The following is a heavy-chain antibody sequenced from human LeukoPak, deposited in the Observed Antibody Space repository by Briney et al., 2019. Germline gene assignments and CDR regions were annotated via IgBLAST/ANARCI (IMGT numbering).Heavy chain of an antibody. CDR2: ISSSSSYK. V-gene: IGHV3-21*01. D-gene: IGHD4-17*01. J-gene: IGHJ4*02. CDR1: GFTFSSYN. CDR3: ARDDYGPAGY. Sequence: PGGSLRLSCAASGFTFSSYNMNWVRQAPGKGLEWVSFISSSSSYKYYADSVKGRFTISRDNAKNSLYLQMNSLRAEDTAVYYCARDDYGPAGYGGQGTLVTVSS.